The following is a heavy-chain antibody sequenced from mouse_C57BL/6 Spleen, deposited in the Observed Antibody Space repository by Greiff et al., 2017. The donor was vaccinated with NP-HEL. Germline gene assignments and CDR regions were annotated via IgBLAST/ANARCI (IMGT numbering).Heavy chain of an antibody. V-gene: IGHV7-3*01. D-gene: IGHD3-2*02. CDR1: GFTFTDYY. CDR2: IRNKANGYTT. J-gene: IGHJ4*01. CDR3: ARYDSSGPYYAMDY. Sequence: EVQLVESGGGLVQPGGSLSLSCAASGFTFTDYYMSWVRQPPGKALEWLGFIRNKANGYTTEYSASVKGRFTISRDNSQSILYLHMNALRAEDSATDYCARYDSSGPYYAMDYWGQGTSVTVSS.